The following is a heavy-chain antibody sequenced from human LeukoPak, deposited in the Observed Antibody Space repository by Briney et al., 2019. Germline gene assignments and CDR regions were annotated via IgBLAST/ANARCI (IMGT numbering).Heavy chain of an antibody. CDR2: ISYDGSNK. V-gene: IGHV3-30-3*01. D-gene: IGHD3-16*01. Sequence: PGRSLRLSCAASGFTFSSYAMHWVRQAPGKGLEWVAVISYDGSNKYYADSVKGRFTISRDNSKNTLDLQMNSLRAEDTAVYYCARGLGGLLRGAFDIWGQGTMVTVSS. CDR1: GFTFSSYA. CDR3: ARGLGGLLRGAFDI. J-gene: IGHJ3*02.